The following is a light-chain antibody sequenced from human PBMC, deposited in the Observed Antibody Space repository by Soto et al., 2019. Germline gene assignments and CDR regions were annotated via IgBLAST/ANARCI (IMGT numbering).Light chain of an antibody. V-gene: IGKV3-20*01. Sequence: EIVLTQSPGTLSLSPGERATLSCRASQSVSSNYLAWYQQKPGQAPRLLIYGASSRATGIPDRFRGSGSGTDFTLTIRRLEPEDFVVYYCQQYGSSYPWTFGQGTKVEIK. CDR2: GAS. CDR3: QQYGSSYPWT. CDR1: QSVSSNY. J-gene: IGKJ1*01.